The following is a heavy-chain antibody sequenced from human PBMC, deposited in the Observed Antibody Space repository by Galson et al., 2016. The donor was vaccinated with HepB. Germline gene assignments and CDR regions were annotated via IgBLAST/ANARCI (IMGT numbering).Heavy chain of an antibody. CDR3: AMFSGRYHGDFDY. V-gene: IGHV3-7*01. D-gene: IGHD1-26*01. J-gene: IGHJ4*02. CDR2: IKHDGSEK. Sequence: SLRLSCAASGFTFSSSWMTWVRQAPGKGLEWVAHIKHDGSEKYYEDSVRGRFTISRDNAKNSLYVQMNSLSAEDTAAYYCAMFSGRYHGDFDYWGQGTLVTVSS. CDR1: GFTFSSSW.